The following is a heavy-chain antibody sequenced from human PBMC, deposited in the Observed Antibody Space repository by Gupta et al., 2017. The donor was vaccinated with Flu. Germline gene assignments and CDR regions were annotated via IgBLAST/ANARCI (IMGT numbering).Heavy chain of an antibody. CDR1: DGSISDYY. Sequence: QVQLQESGPRLVTPPETLSLTCTVSDGSISDYYWSWVRQPPGKGLEWIGYMYYSGSFSYNPSLKSRLTISVDASKNQFSLRLTSVTAADTAVYYCAAAPRPEYYFDYWGQGALVTASS. J-gene: IGHJ4*02. CDR3: AAAPRPEYYFDY. V-gene: IGHV4-59*01. D-gene: IGHD6-6*01. CDR2: MYYSGSF.